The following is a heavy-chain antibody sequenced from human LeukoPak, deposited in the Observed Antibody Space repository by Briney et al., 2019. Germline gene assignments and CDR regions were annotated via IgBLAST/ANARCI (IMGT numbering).Heavy chain of an antibody. CDR3: ARDGYYGSGVMDV. V-gene: IGHV1-3*03. CDR2: INAGSGNT. CDR1: GYTFTGYY. Sequence: ASVKVSCKASGYTFTGYYMHWVRQAPGQGLEWMGWINAGSGNTKYSQEFQGRVTINRDTSASTVYMELSSLRSEDLAVYYCARDGYYGSGVMDVWGKGTTVTVSS. D-gene: IGHD3-10*01. J-gene: IGHJ6*03.